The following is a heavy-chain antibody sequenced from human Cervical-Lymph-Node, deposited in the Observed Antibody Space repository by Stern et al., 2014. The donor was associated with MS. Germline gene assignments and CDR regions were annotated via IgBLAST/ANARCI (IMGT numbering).Heavy chain of an antibody. CDR3: AREWSWFDP. CDR2: IYTSGST. J-gene: IGHJ5*02. Sequence: QVQLQESGPGLVKPSQTLSLTCTVSGGSISSGSYYWSWIRQPAGKGLEWIGRIYTSGSTNYNPSLQSRVTISVDTSKNQFSLKLGPVTAADTAVYYCAREWSWFDPWGQGTLVTVSS. D-gene: IGHD3-3*01. CDR1: GGSISSGSYY. V-gene: IGHV4-61*02.